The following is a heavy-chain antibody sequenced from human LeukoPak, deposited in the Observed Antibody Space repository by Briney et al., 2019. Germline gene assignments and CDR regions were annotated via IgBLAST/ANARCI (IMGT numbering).Heavy chain of an antibody. Sequence: PSETLSLTCTVSGGSISSSNYYWSWIRQPPGKGLEWIGEINHSGSTNYNPSLKSRVTISVDTSKDQFSLKLSSVTAADTAVYYCARKLRIAAAGKGPYYYYYMDVWGKGTTVTISS. J-gene: IGHJ6*03. CDR1: GGSISSSNYY. CDR3: ARKLRIAAAGKGPYYYYYMDV. V-gene: IGHV4-39*07. CDR2: INHSGST. D-gene: IGHD6-13*01.